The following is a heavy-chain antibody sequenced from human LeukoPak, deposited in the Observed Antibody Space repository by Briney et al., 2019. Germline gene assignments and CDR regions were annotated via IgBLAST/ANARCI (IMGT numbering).Heavy chain of an antibody. CDR2: IYYSGNT. CDR3: ATMVGADFDY. V-gene: IGHV4-59*01. CDR1: GGPLDSFY. Sequence: SETLSLTCTVSGGPLDSFYWSWVRQPPGKGLEWIGYIYYSGNTNYNPSLKSRVTISIDTSKSQFSLKLRSVTAADTAVYYCATMVGADFDYWGQGTLVTVSS. J-gene: IGHJ4*02. D-gene: IGHD1-26*01.